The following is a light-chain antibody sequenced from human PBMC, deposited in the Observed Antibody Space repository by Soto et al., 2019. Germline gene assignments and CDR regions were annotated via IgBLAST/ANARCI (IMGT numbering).Light chain of an antibody. CDR3: AAWDDSLSGVV. V-gene: IGLV1-47*01. CDR2: RNH. J-gene: IGLJ2*01. Sequence: QSVLTQPPSASGTPGQRVTISCSGSRSNIGSNYVYWYQQFPGTAPKLLIYRNHQRPSGVPDRFSGSKSGTSASLAISGLRSEHEADYYCAAWDDSLSGVVFGGGTKVTVL. CDR1: RSNIGSNY.